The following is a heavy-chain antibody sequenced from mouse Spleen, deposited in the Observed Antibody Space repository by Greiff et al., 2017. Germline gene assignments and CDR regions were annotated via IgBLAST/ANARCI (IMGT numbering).Heavy chain of an antibody. CDR3: ARRMDGNYFDY. D-gene: IGHD2-1*01. J-gene: IGHJ2*01. V-gene: IGHV1-52*01. Sequence: QVQLQQPGAELVRPGSSVKLSCKASGYTFTSYWMHWVKQRPIQGLEWIGNIDPSDSETHYNQKFKDKATLTVDKSSNTAYMQLSSLTSEDSAVYYCARRMDGNYFDYWGQGTTLTVSS. CDR2: IDPSDSET. CDR1: GYTFTSYW.